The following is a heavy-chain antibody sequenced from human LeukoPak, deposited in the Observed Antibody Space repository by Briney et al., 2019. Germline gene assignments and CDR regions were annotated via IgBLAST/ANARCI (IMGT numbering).Heavy chain of an antibody. D-gene: IGHD1-1*01. V-gene: IGHV3-7*01. CDR2: INPGGNEI. Sequence: PGGSLRLSCTFSGLMFRKAWVNWVRQAPGKGLEWVANINPGGNEIRSVDSVKGRSSISRDNAKNSLDLQMSSLRVEDTAVYYCMSWGTDNHWGQGILVTVSS. J-gene: IGHJ4*02. CDR1: GLMFRKAW. CDR3: MSWGTDNH.